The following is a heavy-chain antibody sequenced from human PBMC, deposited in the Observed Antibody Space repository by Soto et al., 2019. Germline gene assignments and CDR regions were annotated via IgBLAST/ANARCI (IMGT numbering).Heavy chain of an antibody. CDR3: ARDRDRGITMVRGARFDP. J-gene: IGHJ5*02. V-gene: IGHV1-69*08. CDR2: IIPILGIA. Sequence: QVQLVQSGAEVKKPGSSVKVSCKASGGTFSSYTISWVRQAPGQGLEWMGRIIPILGIANYAQKFQGRVTITADKSTSTAYRELSSLRSEDTAVYYCARDRDRGITMVRGARFDPWGQGTLVTVSS. CDR1: GGTFSSYT. D-gene: IGHD3-10*01.